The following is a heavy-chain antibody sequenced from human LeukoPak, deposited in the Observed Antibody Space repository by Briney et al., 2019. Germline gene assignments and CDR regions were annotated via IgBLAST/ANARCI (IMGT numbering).Heavy chain of an antibody. J-gene: IGHJ4*02. CDR1: GFTFSSYW. CDR3: ASGYNYGYRADY. D-gene: IGHD5-18*01. CDR2: IKQDGSEK. V-gene: IGHV3-7*01. Sequence: PGGSLRLSCAASGFTFSSYWMSWVRQAPGKGLEWVANIKQDGSEKNYVDSVKGRFTISRDNAKNSLSLQMNSLRVEDPAVYYCASGYNYGYRADYWGQGTLVTVSS.